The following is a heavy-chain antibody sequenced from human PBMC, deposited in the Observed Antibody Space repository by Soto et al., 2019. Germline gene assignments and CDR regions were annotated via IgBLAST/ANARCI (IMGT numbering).Heavy chain of an antibody. Sequence: GGSLSLSCAASGFTFSSYDMHWVRQATGKGLEWVSAIGTAGDTYYPGSVKGRFTISRENAKNSLYLQMNSLRAGDTAVYYCARASLTGDFDYWGQGTLVTVSS. CDR1: GFTFSSYD. CDR3: ARASLTGDFDY. J-gene: IGHJ4*02. D-gene: IGHD7-27*01. CDR2: IGTAGDT. V-gene: IGHV3-13*01.